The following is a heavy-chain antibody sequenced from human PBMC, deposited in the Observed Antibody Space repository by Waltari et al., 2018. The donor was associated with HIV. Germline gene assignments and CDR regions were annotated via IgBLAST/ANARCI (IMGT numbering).Heavy chain of an antibody. Sequence: EVQLVESGGGLVQPGRSLRLSCAASGFTFDDYAMHWVRPAPGKGLELFSGISWNSGSIGYADAVKCRFTISRDNAKNSRYLQMNSLRAEDTSLYYCAKDINGVAGYFDYWGQGTLVTVSS. V-gene: IGHV3-9*01. D-gene: IGHD6-19*01. CDR1: GFTFDDYA. J-gene: IGHJ4*02. CDR2: ISWNSGSI. CDR3: AKDINGVAGYFDY.